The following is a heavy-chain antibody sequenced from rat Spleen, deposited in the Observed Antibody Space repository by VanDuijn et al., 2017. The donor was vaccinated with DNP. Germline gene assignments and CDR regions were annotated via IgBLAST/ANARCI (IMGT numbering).Heavy chain of an antibody. Sequence: EVQLQESGPGLVKPSQSLSLTCSVTGYSITSNYWGWIRKFPGNKMEWIGHISNSGSTSYNPSLKSRISITRDTSKNQFFLQLNSVTTEDTATYYCTTPNIGTTTDYWGQGVMVTVSS. V-gene: IGHV3-1*01. D-gene: IGHD1-5*01. CDR1: GYSITSNY. J-gene: IGHJ2*01. CDR2: ISNSGST. CDR3: TTPNIGTTTDY.